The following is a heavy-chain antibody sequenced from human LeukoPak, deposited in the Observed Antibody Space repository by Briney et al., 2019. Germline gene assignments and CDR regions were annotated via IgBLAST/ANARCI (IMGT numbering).Heavy chain of an antibody. Sequence: GRSLRLSCAASGFTFDDYAMHWVRHAPGKGLEWVSGISWNSGSIGYADSVKGRFTISRDNAKNSLYLQMNSLRAEDTALYYCATATGTTRTYFDYWGQGTLVTVSS. D-gene: IGHD1-1*01. CDR3: ATATGTTRTYFDY. CDR2: ISWNSGSI. V-gene: IGHV3-9*01. CDR1: GFTFDDYA. J-gene: IGHJ4*02.